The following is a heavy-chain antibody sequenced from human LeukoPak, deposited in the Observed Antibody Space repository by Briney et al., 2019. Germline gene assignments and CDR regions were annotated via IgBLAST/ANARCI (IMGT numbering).Heavy chain of an antibody. CDR3: ARDGHYGSGSYSYFDY. V-gene: IGHV3-30*03. Sequence: PGRSLRLSCAASGFTFSTYGMHWVRQAPGKGLEWVAVISYDGSNKYYGDSVKGRFIISRDNSKNTLYLQMNSLRAEDTAVYYCARDGHYGSGSYSYFDYWGQGTLVTVSS. CDR1: GFTFSTYG. D-gene: IGHD3-10*01. CDR2: ISYDGSNK. J-gene: IGHJ4*02.